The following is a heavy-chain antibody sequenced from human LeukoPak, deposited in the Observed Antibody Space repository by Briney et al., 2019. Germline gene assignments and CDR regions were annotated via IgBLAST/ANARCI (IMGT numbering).Heavy chain of an antibody. D-gene: IGHD1-26*01. J-gene: IGHJ4*02. Sequence: ASVKVSCKASGYTFNSYGFSWVRQAPGQGLEWLGWISAYKGNTNYAQNLQGRVTMTTDTSTSKAYMELRSLRSDDTAVYYCARDPTGLVGPTDYWGQGTLVTVSS. CDR2: ISAYKGNT. CDR3: ARDPTGLVGPTDY. V-gene: IGHV1-18*01. CDR1: GYTFNSYG.